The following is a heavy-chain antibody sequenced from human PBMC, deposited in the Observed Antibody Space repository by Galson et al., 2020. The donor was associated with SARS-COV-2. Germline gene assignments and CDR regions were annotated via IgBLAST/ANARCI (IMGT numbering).Heavy chain of an antibody. D-gene: IGHD6-13*01. J-gene: IGHJ4*02. Sequence: QLGESLKISCRASGFTFSSSAMHWVRQAPGKGLEWVAIISYDGTKRYNLDSVKGGFTISRDNSKNTLYLQMDSLTTEDTAVYYCARETDDYTSSWYDYWGQGTLVTVSS. CDR1: GFTFSSSA. CDR2: ISYDGTKR. V-gene: IGHV3-30*04. CDR3: ARETDDYTSSWYDY.